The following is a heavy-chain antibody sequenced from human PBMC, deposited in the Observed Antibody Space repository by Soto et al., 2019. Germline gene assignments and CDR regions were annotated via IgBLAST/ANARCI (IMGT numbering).Heavy chain of an antibody. CDR2: IYWDDDK. D-gene: IGHD6-13*01. CDR1: GFSLSTSGVG. CDR3: ARSKQQLGNYYYYYMDV. V-gene: IGHV2-5*02. Sequence: SGPTLVNPTQTLTLTCAFSGFSLSTSGVGVGWIRQPPGKALEWLALIYWDDDKRYSPSLKSRLTITKDTSKNQVVLTMTNMDPVDTATYYCARSKQQLGNYYYYYMDVWGKGTTVTVSS. J-gene: IGHJ6*03.